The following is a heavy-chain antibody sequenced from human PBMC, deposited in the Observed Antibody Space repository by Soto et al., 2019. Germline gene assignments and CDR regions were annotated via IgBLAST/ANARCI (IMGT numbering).Heavy chain of an antibody. CDR1: GGSFSGYY. J-gene: IGHJ5*02. V-gene: IGHV4-34*01. Sequence: SETLSLTCAVYGGSFSGYYWSWIRQPPGKGLEWIGEINHSGSTNYNPSLKGRVTISVDTSKNQFSLKLSSVTAADTAVYYCATRITMVRGAYGPRGCWFDPWGQGTLVTVSS. D-gene: IGHD3-10*01. CDR2: INHSGST. CDR3: ATRITMVRGAYGPRGCWFDP.